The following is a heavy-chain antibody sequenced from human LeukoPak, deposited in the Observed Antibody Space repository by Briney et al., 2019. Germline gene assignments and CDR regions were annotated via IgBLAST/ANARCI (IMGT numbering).Heavy chain of an antibody. D-gene: IGHD2-15*01. CDR3: ARTGLGRSGGSCYSGAYYYYYGMDV. CDR1: GGSISSYY. J-gene: IGHJ6*02. CDR2: IYYSGST. Sequence: PSETLSLTCTVSGGSISSYYWSWIRQPPGKGLEWIGYIYYSGSTNYNPSLKSRVTISVDTSKNQFSLKLSSVTAADTAVYYCARTGLGRSGGSCYSGAYYYYYGMDVWGQGTTVTVSS. V-gene: IGHV4-59*01.